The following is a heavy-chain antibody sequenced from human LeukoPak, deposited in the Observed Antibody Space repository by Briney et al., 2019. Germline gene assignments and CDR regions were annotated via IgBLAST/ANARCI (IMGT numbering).Heavy chain of an antibody. V-gene: IGHV3-48*01. CDR1: GFSTSSYS. D-gene: IGHD3-10*01. CDR3: ARDGPPAGAGNFDY. J-gene: IGHJ4*02. Sequence: GGSLRLSCAASGFSTSSYSMGWVRQAPGKGLEWVSYIGSSAIYTDSVKGRVTISRDNAKSSLYLQMNSLGAQDTAVYYCARDGPPAGAGNFDYWGQGTPVTVSS. CDR2: IGSSAI.